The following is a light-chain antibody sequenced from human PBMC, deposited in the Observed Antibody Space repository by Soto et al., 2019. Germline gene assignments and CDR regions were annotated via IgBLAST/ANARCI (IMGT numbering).Light chain of an antibody. CDR3: QQSYSLPYT. CDR2: AAS. Sequence: DIQMTQSPSSLSASVGDRVTITCRPSQSIDNFLNWYQQKPGKAPNLLIYAASSLQSGVSSRFSGSGSGTDFTLTISSLQPEDSATYYCQQSYSLPYTFGLGTKVEIK. J-gene: IGKJ2*01. CDR1: QSIDNF. V-gene: IGKV1-39*01.